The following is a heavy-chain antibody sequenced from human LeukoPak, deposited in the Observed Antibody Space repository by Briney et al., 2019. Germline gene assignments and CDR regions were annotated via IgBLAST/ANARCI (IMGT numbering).Heavy chain of an antibody. CDR1: GYTFTRYY. CDR3: TRDYGVLFGY. Sequence: KVSCKGSGYTFTRYYMHWVRQASGKGLEWVGRIRSKANSYATAYAASVKGRFTISRDDSKNTAYLQMNSLKTEDTAVYYCTRDYGVLFGYWGQGTLVTVSS. CDR2: IRSKANSYAT. D-gene: IGHD4-17*01. J-gene: IGHJ4*02. V-gene: IGHV3-73*01.